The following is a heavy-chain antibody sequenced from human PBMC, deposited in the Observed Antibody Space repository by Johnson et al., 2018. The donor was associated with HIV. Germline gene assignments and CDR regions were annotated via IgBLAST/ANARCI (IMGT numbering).Heavy chain of an antibody. CDR3: ARTSGSYYERDAFDI. CDR2: ISSSGSTI. CDR1: GFTFSDYY. Sequence: QVQLVESGGGVVQPGRSLRLSCAASGFTFSDYYMSWIRQAPGKGLEWVSYISSSGSTIYSAYSEKGRFTISRYNAKNSLYLQMNSLSAEDTAVYYCARTSGSYYERDAFDIWGQGTMVTVSS. D-gene: IGHD1-26*01. J-gene: IGHJ3*02. V-gene: IGHV3-11*04.